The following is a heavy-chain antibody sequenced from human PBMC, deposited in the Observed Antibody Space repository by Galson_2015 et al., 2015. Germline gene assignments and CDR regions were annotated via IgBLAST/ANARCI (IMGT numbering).Heavy chain of an antibody. CDR3: ARGPMTPSSWLGP. J-gene: IGHJ5*02. Sequence: SVKVSCKASEDTFRRFSITWVRQAPGQGLEWMGRITPILDIQNYAQKFQGRVTITADKSTSTAYMELSSLTSEDTAIYYCARGPMTPSSWLGPWGQGTLIIVSS. CDR2: ITPILDIQ. V-gene: IGHV1-69*02. CDR1: EDTFRRFS. D-gene: IGHD2-15*01.